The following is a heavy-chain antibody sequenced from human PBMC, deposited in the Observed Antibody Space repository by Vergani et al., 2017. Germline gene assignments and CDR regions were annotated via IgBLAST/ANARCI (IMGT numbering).Heavy chain of an antibody. CDR3: AKLYDSSGYYYRGYFDL. J-gene: IGHJ2*01. Sequence: EVQLLESGGGLVQPGGSLRLSCAASGFTFSSYAMSWVRQAPGTGLEWVSAISGSGGSTYYADSVKGRFTSSRDNSKNTLYLQMNSLRAEDTAVYYCAKLYDSSGYYYRGYFDLWGRGTLVTVSS. V-gene: IGHV3-23*01. CDR2: ISGSGGST. CDR1: GFTFSSYA. D-gene: IGHD3-22*01.